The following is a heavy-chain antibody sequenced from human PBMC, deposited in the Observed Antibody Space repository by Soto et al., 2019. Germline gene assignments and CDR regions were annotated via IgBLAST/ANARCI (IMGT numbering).Heavy chain of an antibody. CDR2: IYYSGST. Sequence: PSETLSLTCTVSGGSISSYYWSWIRQPPGKGLEWIGYIYYSGSTNYNPSLKSRVTISVDTSKNQFSLKLSSVTAADTAVYYCARHRYCSGGSCYSGRDYWGQGTLVTVSS. J-gene: IGHJ4*02. CDR1: GGSISSYY. V-gene: IGHV4-59*08. D-gene: IGHD2-15*01. CDR3: ARHRYCSGGSCYSGRDY.